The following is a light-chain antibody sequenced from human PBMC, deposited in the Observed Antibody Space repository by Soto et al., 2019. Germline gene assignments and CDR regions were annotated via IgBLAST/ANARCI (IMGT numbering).Light chain of an antibody. CDR2: RAS. Sequence: TQSPDTLSASLGEIVTLYCEASQSIGPNLAWYQQRPGQAPRLLIHRASMRATGVPARFIGRGFGTEFTLTITNLQSEDFAVYFCQQYENWPPYNFGQGTKLDI. CDR3: QQYENWPPYN. CDR1: QSIGPN. J-gene: IGKJ2*01. V-gene: IGKV3-15*01.